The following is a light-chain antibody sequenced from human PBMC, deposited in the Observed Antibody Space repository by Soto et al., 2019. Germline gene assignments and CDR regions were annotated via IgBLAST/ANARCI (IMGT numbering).Light chain of an antibody. CDR3: QQYCLPPYT. Sequence: DIVMTQSPDSLAVSLGERATINCKSSQSVLYSSNNKNYLAWYQQKPGQPPKLLIYWASTRESGGPDRFSGSGSGTDFTLTISSLQADDVAVYYCQQYCLPPYTFGQGTKLEIK. CDR1: QSVLYSSNNKNY. J-gene: IGKJ2*01. CDR2: WAS. V-gene: IGKV4-1*01.